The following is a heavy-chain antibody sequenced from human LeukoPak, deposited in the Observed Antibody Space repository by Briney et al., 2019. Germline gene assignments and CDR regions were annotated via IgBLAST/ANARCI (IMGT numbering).Heavy chain of an antibody. CDR1: GFTFSDYY. D-gene: IGHD5-12*01. CDR3: AKMDVGFYYFDY. Sequence: GGSLRLSCAASGFTFSDYYMSWVRQAPGKGLEWVSAISGSGGSTYYADSVKGRFTISRDNSKNTLYLQMNSLRAEDTAVYYCAKMDVGFYYFDYWGQGTLVTVSS. J-gene: IGHJ4*02. CDR2: ISGSGGST. V-gene: IGHV3-23*01.